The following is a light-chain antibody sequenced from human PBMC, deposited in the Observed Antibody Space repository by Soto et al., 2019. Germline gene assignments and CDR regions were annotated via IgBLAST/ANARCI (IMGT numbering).Light chain of an antibody. Sequence: EIVLTQSPGTLSLSPGERATLSCRASQAISSTFLAWYQHKPGQAPRVLIYGASRRATGIPDRFSGSGSGTDFTLTISRLEPEEFAVYYCQQYESSWTFGQGTKVEMK. CDR3: QQYESSWT. J-gene: IGKJ1*01. CDR1: QAISSTF. V-gene: IGKV3-20*01. CDR2: GAS.